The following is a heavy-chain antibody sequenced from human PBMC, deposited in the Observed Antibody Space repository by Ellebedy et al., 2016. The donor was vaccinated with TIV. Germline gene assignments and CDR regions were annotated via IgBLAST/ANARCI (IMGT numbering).Heavy chain of an antibody. CDR1: GFTFSSYW. Sequence: GGSLRLSCAASGFTFSSYWMSWVRQAPGKGLEWVANIKQDGSEKYYVDSVKGRFTISRDNAKNSLYLQMNSLRAEDTAVYYCARGSPGYNSPQSYYYFDYWGQGTLVTVSS. CDR3: ARGSPGYNSPQSYYYFDY. CDR2: IKQDGSEK. J-gene: IGHJ4*02. D-gene: IGHD5-24*01. V-gene: IGHV3-7*03.